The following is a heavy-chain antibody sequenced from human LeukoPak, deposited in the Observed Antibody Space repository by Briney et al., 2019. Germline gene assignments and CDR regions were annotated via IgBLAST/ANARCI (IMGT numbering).Heavy chain of an antibody. Sequence: PGGSLRLSCAASGFTFSSYEMNWVRQAPGKGLEWVSYISSTGSTIYYADSVKGRFTISRDNAKNSLYLQMNSLRAEDTAVYYCARDRGAFVVVMDYYFDYWGQGTLVTVSS. D-gene: IGHD2-2*01. V-gene: IGHV3-48*03. CDR1: GFTFSSYE. CDR3: ARDRGAFVVVMDYYFDY. CDR2: ISSTGSTI. J-gene: IGHJ4*02.